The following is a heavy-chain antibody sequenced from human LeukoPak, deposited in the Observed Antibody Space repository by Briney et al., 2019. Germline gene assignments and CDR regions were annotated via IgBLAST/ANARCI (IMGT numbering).Heavy chain of an antibody. CDR1: GGSISSYY. V-gene: IGHV4-4*07. J-gene: IGHJ4*02. CDR2: IYASGST. CDR3: ASNGVTSGPFDY. Sequence: SETLSLTCTVSGGSISSYYWSWIRQPAGKGLEWIGRIYASGSTSYNPSLKSRVTMSVDTSKNQSSLKLSSVTAADTAVYYCASNGVTSGPFDYWGQGTLVTVSS. D-gene: IGHD4-11*01.